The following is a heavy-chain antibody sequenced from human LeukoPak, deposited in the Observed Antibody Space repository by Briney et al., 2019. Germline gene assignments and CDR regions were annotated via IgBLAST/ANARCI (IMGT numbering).Heavy chain of an antibody. V-gene: IGHV1-24*01. CDR1: GYTLTELS. CDR2: FDPEDGET. Sequence: ASVKVSCKVSGYTLTELSMHWVRQAPGKGLEWMGGFDPEDGETIYAQKFQGRVTMTEDTSTDTAHMELSSLRSEDTAVYYCATDKGGYYNWFDPWGQGTLVTVSS. CDR3: ATDKGGYYNWFDP. D-gene: IGHD3-22*01. J-gene: IGHJ5*02.